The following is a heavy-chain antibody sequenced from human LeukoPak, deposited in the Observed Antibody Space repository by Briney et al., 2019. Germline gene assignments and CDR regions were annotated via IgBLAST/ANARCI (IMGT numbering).Heavy chain of an antibody. CDR2: MYYSGST. J-gene: IGHJ4*02. Sequence: PSETLSLTCTVSGGSISSSSYYWGWIRQPPGKGLEWIGSMYYSGSTYYNPSLKSRVTISVDTSKNQFSLKLSSVTAADTAVYYCARLTEAGGKDYWGQGTVVTVSS. CDR1: GGSISSSSYY. V-gene: IGHV4-39*01. CDR3: ARLTEAGGKDY. D-gene: IGHD3-16*01.